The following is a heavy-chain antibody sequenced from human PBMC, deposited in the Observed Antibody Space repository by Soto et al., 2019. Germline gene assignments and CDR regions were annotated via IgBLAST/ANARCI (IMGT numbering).Heavy chain of an antibody. Sequence: VASVKVSCKVSGYTLTELSMHWVRQAPGKGLEWMGGFDPEDGETIYAQKFQGRVTMTEDTSTDTAYMELSSLRSEDTAVYFCARDVCSGGRCYQAAFDIWGQGTMVTVSS. CDR3: ARDVCSGGRCYQAAFDI. J-gene: IGHJ3*02. CDR1: GYTLTELS. D-gene: IGHD2-15*01. V-gene: IGHV1-24*01. CDR2: FDPEDGET.